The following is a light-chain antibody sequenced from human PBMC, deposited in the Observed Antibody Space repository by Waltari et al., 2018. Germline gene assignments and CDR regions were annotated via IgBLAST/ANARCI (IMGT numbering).Light chain of an antibody. V-gene: IGLV1-44*01. CDR2: SNN. CDR3: AAWDDSLNGWV. Sequence: QSVLTQPPSASGTPGQRVTISCSGSSPNIRSNTLNWYQQLPGTAPKLLIYSNNQRPSGVTDRFSGSKSGTSASLAISGLQSEDEADYYCAAWDDSLNGWVFGGGTKLTVL. J-gene: IGLJ3*02. CDR1: SPNIRSNT.